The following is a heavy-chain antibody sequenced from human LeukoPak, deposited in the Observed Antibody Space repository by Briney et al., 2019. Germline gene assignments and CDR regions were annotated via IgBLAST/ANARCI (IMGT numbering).Heavy chain of an antibody. J-gene: IGHJ1*01. CDR3: ARSDSNLEYFQH. V-gene: IGHV4-34*01. CDR1: GGSFSGYY. D-gene: IGHD4-11*01. Sequence: SETLSLTCAVYGGSFSGYYWSWIRQPPGKGLEWIGEINHSGSTNYNPSLKSRVTISVDTSKNQFSLKLSSVTAADTAMYYCARSDSNLEYFQHWGQGTLVTVSS. CDR2: INHSGST.